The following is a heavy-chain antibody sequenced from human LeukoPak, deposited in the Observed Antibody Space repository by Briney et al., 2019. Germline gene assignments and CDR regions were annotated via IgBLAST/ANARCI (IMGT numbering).Heavy chain of an antibody. CDR2: IHYSGPT. D-gene: IGHD3-22*01. CDR3: ATPYYDSSGYSLDY. V-gene: IGHV4-39*01. CDR1: GGSILSTIYY. Sequence: SETLSLTCTVSGGSILSTIYYWAWIRQPPGKGLEWIGSIHYSGPTYYNPSLKSRVTISVDTSKNQFSLKLSSVTAADTAVYYCATPYYDSSGYSLDYWGQGTLVTVSS. J-gene: IGHJ4*02.